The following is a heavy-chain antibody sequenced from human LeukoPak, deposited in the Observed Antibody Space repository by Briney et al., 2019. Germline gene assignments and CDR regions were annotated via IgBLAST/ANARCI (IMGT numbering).Heavy chain of an antibody. D-gene: IGHD5-18*01. CDR1: GYTFTSYG. J-gene: IGHJ5*02. CDR3: ARDRVGYSYGQPNWFDP. Sequence: ASVKVSCKASGYTFTSYGISWVRQAPGHGLEWMGWISAYNGNTNYAQKLQGRVTMTTDTSTSTAYMELRSLRSDDTAVYYCARDRVGYSYGQPNWFDPWGQGTLVTVSS. CDR2: ISAYNGNT. V-gene: IGHV1-18*04.